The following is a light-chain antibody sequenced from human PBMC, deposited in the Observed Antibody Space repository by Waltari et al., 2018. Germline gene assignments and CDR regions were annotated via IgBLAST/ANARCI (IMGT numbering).Light chain of an antibody. CDR1: QSIGRY. J-gene: IGKJ1*01. CDR3: QNHERLPAV. Sequence: EIVLTQSPGTLSLSPGERATFSCRASQSIGRYLVWYQQKPGQAPRLLIYGASSRAAGIPDRFSCSGSGTDFSLTISRLEPEDFAVYYCQNHERLPAVFGQGTKVEIK. CDR2: GAS. V-gene: IGKV3-20*01.